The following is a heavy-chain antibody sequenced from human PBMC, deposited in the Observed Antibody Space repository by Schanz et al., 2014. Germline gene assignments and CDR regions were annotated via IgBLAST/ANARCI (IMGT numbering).Heavy chain of an antibody. D-gene: IGHD2-8*02. Sequence: EVQLVESGGGLVQPGGSLRLSCAVSGFIVRSNYMTWVRQAPGKGLEWVSFVHPGGSTYYPDSVKGRFTISRDSSKNTLYLQMNSPRAEDTAIYYCAKNHEDGGVMVIFYFDFWGQGTLVTVSS. J-gene: IGHJ4*02. CDR3: AKNHEDGGVMVIFYFDF. CDR1: GFIVRSNY. V-gene: IGHV3-66*01. CDR2: VHPGGST.